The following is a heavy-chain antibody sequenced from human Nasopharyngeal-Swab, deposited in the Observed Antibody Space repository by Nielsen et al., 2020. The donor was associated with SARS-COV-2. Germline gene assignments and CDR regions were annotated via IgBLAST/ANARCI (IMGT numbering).Heavy chain of an antibody. Sequence: GGSLRLSCSASGFTFSNFAMHWVRQAPGKGLEYVSSIRSNGGSTYYADSVKGRFTMTRDNPKNTLYLQMSSLRGDDTAVYFCVKGPIAAPRYYMDVWCKGTTVTVS. D-gene: IGHD6-6*01. CDR2: IRSNGGST. V-gene: IGHV3-64D*09. CDR1: GFTFSNFA. J-gene: IGHJ6*03. CDR3: VKGPIAAPRYYMDV.